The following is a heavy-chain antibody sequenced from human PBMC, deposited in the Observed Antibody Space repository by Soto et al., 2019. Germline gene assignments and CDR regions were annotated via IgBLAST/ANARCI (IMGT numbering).Heavy chain of an antibody. CDR3: ARVWWFGEKEYFQN. D-gene: IGHD2-21*01. V-gene: IGHV2-70*11. CDR1: GFSLSTDGMC. J-gene: IGHJ1*01. Sequence: SGPTLVNPTQTLTLTCTISGFSLSTDGMCVSWIRQPPGKALEWLARIDWNDDKYYSTSPKTRLTIPKDTSKNQAVLTMTKLDPADTATYYCARVWWFGEKEYFQNWGQGTLVTVSS. CDR2: IDWNDDK.